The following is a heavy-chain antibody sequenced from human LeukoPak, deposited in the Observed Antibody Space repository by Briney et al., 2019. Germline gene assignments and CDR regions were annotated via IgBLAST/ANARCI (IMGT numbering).Heavy chain of an antibody. J-gene: IGHJ4*02. D-gene: IGHD6-6*01. CDR3: ARDVWYSSSSS. V-gene: IGHV3-53*01. CDR1: GFTASSNY. Sequence: GGSLRLSCAASGFTASSNYMSWVRQAPGKGLEWVSVIYSGGSTYYADSVKGRLTISRDNSKNTLYLQMNSLRAEDTAVYYCARDVWYSSSSSWGQGTLVTVSS. CDR2: IYSGGST.